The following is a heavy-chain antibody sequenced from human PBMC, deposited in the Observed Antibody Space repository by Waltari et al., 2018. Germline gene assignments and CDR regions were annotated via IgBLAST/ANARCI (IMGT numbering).Heavy chain of an antibody. CDR3: ARHLFRITMIVDPTRRAFDI. D-gene: IGHD3-22*01. CDR2: IYYSGST. CDR1: GGSISSSSYY. J-gene: IGHJ3*02. Sequence: QLQLQESGPGLVKPSETLSLTCTVSGGSISSSSYYWGWIRQPPGKGLEWIGSIYYSGSTYYNPSLKSRVTISVDTSKNQFSLKLSSVTAADTAVYYCARHLFRITMIVDPTRRAFDIWGQGTMVTVSS. V-gene: IGHV4-39*01.